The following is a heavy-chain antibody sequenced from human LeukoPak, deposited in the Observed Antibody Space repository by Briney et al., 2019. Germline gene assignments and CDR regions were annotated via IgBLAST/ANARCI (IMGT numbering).Heavy chain of an antibody. CDR1: GFTFSSYS. D-gene: IGHD4-17*01. Sequence: PGGSLRLSCAASGFTFSSYSMNWVRQAPGKGLEWVSSISSSSSYIYYADSVKGRFTISRDNAKNSLYLQMNSPRAEDTAVYYCARDTNVDSFFDYWGQGTLVTVSS. CDR2: ISSSSSYI. CDR3: ARDTNVDSFFDY. J-gene: IGHJ4*02. V-gene: IGHV3-21*01.